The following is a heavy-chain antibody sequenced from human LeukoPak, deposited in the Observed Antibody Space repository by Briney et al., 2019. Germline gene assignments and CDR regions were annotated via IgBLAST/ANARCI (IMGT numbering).Heavy chain of an antibody. J-gene: IGHJ4*02. D-gene: IGHD5-24*01. CDR1: GGSISIDY. CDR2: IYYSGRT. CDR3: ARGDGYNEGYFDF. Sequence: SETLSLTCTVSGGSISIDYWSWIRQPPGKGLEWIGYIYYSGRTNYNSSLKSRVTISVDTSKNQFSLKLSSVTAADTAVYYCARGDGYNEGYFDFWGQGTLVTVPS. V-gene: IGHV4-59*01.